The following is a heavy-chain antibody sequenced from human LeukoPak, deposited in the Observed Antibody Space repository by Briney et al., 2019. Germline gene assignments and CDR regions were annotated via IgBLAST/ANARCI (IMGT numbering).Heavy chain of an antibody. J-gene: IGHJ6*02. CDR1: GFTVSSNY. CDR2: IYSGGST. D-gene: IGHD7-27*01. Sequence: SGGSLRLSCAASGFTVSSNYMSWVRQAPGKGLEWVSVIYSGGSTYYADSVKGRFTISRDNFKNTLYLQMNSLRAEDTAVYYCARVSGDDYYYYYGMDVWGQGTTVTVSS. V-gene: IGHV3-53*01. CDR3: ARVSGDDYYYYYGMDV.